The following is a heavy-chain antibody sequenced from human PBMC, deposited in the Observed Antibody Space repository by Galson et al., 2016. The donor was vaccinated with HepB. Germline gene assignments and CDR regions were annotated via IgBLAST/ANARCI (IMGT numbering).Heavy chain of an antibody. CDR2: ISGYNGHI. CDR3: VRDYSYMPDY. J-gene: IGHJ4*02. CDR1: GYTFTSSG. V-gene: IGHV1-18*01. Sequence: SVKVSCKASGYTFTSSGISGVRQAPGQGLEWMGWISGYNGHIQYAQKFQDRVTGTADTSTSTAYMELRSLNSDDTAIYYCVRDYSYMPDYWGQGTLVTVSS. D-gene: IGHD2-15*01.